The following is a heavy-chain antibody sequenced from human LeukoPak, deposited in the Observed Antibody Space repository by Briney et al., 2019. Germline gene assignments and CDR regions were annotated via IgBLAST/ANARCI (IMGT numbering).Heavy chain of an antibody. CDR2: IKPDGSDT. CDR3: ARNLGIAVAFDY. CDR1: GFTFTTRW. Sequence: GGSLRLSCGASGFTFTTRWIHWVRQAPGKGLVWVSRIKPDGSDTNYADSVKGRFTISRDNAKNSLYLQMNSLRAEDTAVYYCARNLGIAVAFDYWGQGTLVTVSS. J-gene: IGHJ4*02. D-gene: IGHD6-19*01. V-gene: IGHV3-74*01.